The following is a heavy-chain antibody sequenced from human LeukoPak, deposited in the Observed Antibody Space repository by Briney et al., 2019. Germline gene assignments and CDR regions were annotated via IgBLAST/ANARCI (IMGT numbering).Heavy chain of an antibody. CDR3: ARNDILTAVSWFDP. V-gene: IGHV1-18*01. J-gene: IGHJ5*02. CDR1: GYTFTSYG. Sequence: ASVKVSCKASGYTFTSYGISWVRQAPGQGLEWMGWISAYNGNTNYAQKLQGRVTMTTDTSTSTAYMELRSLRSDDTAVYYCARNDILTAVSWFDPWGQGTLVTVSS. CDR2: ISAYNGNT. D-gene: IGHD3-9*01.